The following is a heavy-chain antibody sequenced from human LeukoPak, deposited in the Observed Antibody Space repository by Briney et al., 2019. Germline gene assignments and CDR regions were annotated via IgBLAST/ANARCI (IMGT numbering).Heavy chain of an antibody. CDR3: ASIDSNDAFDV. CDR1: GFTFSSYS. Sequence: GGSLRLSCAASGFTFSSYSMNWVRQAPGKGLEWVSSISSSSSYIHYADSVKGRFTISRDNAKKSVYLQMNSLRAEDTAVYYCASIDSNDAFDVWGQGTMVTVSS. J-gene: IGHJ3*01. D-gene: IGHD3-9*01. CDR2: ISSSSSYI. V-gene: IGHV3-21*01.